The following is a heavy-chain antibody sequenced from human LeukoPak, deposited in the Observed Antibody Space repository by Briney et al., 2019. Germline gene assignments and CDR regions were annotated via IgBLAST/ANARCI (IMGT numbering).Heavy chain of an antibody. CDR3: AGARYPGTAAAVNY. CDR1: GGTFSSYA. J-gene: IGHJ4*02. CDR2: IIPIFGTA. V-gene: IGHV1-69*05. Sequence: GASVKVSCKASGGTFSSYAISWVRQAPGQGLEWMGGIIPIFGTANYAQKFQGRVTITTDESTSTAYMELSSLRSEDTAVYYCAGARYPGTAAAVNYWGQGTLVTVSS. D-gene: IGHD6-13*01.